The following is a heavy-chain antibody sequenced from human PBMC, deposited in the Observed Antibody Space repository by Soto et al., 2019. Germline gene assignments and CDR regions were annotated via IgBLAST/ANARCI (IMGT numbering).Heavy chain of an antibody. Sequence: VGSLRLSCAASGFTFSSYSMNWVRQAPGKGLEWVSSISSSSSYIYYADSVKGRFTISRDNAKNSLYLQMNSLRAEDTAVYYCARDLRVQQLASFDYWGQGTLVTVSS. CDR1: GFTFSSYS. V-gene: IGHV3-21*01. J-gene: IGHJ4*02. CDR3: ARDLRVQQLASFDY. CDR2: ISSSSSYI. D-gene: IGHD6-13*01.